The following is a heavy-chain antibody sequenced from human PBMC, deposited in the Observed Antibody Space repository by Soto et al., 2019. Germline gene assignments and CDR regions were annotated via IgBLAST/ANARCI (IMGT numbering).Heavy chain of an antibody. Sequence: SETLSLTCSVFGDSITGDNWWNWVRQPPGKGLEWVGEVFHRETPRYNPSLKSRATISADKSNNLFSLELNSVTAADTAVYYCARDLWGYCGADCYPLDVWGQGTTVT. CDR1: GDSITGDNW. CDR3: ARDLWGYCGADCYPLDV. CDR2: VFHRETP. V-gene: IGHV4-4*02. J-gene: IGHJ6*02. D-gene: IGHD2-21*02.